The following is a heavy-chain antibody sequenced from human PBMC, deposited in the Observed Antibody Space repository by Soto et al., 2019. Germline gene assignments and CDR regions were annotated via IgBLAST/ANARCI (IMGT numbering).Heavy chain of an antibody. J-gene: IGHJ4*02. CDR1: GFTFSSYA. CDR3: ARDFSPYSSGWYGGY. D-gene: IGHD6-19*01. CDR2: ISYDGSNK. Sequence: QVQLVESGGGVVQPGRSLRLSCAASGFTFSSYAMHWVRQAPGKGLEWVAVISYDGSNKNYADSVKGRFTISRDNSKNTLYLQMNSLRAEDTAVYYCARDFSPYSSGWYGGYWGQGTLVTVSS. V-gene: IGHV3-30-3*01.